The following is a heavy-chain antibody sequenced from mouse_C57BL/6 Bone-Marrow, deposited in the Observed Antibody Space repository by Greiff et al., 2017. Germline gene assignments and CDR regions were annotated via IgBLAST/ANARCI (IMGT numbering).Heavy chain of an antibody. J-gene: IGHJ4*01. CDR1: GYTFTSYW. CDR2: INPSNGGT. CDR3: ARGAFYYGNPYYYAMDY. V-gene: IGHV1-53*01. D-gene: IGHD2-1*01. Sequence: QVHVKQPGTELVKPGASVKLSCKASGYTFTSYWMHWVKQRPGQGLEWIGNINPSNGGTNYNEKFKSKATLTVDKSSSTAYMQLSSLTSEDSAVXYCARGAFYYGNPYYYAMDYWGQGTSVTVSS.